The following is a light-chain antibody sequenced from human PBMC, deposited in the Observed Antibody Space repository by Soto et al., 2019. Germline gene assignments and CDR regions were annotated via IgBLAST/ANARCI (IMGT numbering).Light chain of an antibody. CDR2: DAS. Sequence: EIVLTQSPATLSLSPGERATLSCRASQSVSSYLAWYQQKPGQAPRLLIYDASNSATGIPARFSGSGSGTDFTLTISSLEPEDFAVYCCQLRSNWPPLFTFGPGTKVDIK. CDR1: QSVSSY. CDR3: QLRSNWPPLFT. V-gene: IGKV3-11*01. J-gene: IGKJ3*01.